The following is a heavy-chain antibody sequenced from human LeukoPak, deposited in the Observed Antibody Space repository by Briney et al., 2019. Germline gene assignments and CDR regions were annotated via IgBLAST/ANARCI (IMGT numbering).Heavy chain of an antibody. Sequence: SETLSLTCTVSGDSIISSSYYWGWIRQPPGKGPEWIGSFFYRGSTFYNPSLQSRAIISVDTSKNQFSLKLNSVTAADTAVYYCARVVRGYYYYYMDVWGKGTTVTVSS. CDR1: GDSIISSSYY. J-gene: IGHJ6*03. D-gene: IGHD1-26*01. CDR2: FFYRGST. CDR3: ARVVRGYYYYYMDV. V-gene: IGHV4-39*07.